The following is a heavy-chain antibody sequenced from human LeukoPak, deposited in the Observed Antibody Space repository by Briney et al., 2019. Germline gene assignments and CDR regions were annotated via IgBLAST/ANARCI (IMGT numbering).Heavy chain of an antibody. CDR2: ISSSSSYI. D-gene: IGHD6-13*01. Sequence: GGSLRLSCAASGFTFSSYSMNWVRKAPGKGLGWVSSISSSSSYIYYADSAKGRFTISRDNAKNSLYLQMNSLRAEDTAVYYCAGDYSSSGLSFDYWGQGTLVTVSS. CDR3: AGDYSSSGLSFDY. V-gene: IGHV3-21*01. CDR1: GFTFSSYS. J-gene: IGHJ4*02.